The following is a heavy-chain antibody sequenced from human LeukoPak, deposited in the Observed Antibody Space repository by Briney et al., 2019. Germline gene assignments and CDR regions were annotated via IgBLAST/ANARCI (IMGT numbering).Heavy chain of an antibody. CDR2: INPSGGST. Sequence: ASVKVSCKASGYTFTSYYMHWVRQAPGQGLEWMGIINPSGGSTSYAQKFQGRVTMTRDTSASTVYMELSSLRSEDTAVYYCARGRLPFTSDDAFDIWGQGTMVTVSS. D-gene: IGHD3-16*01. CDR1: GYTFTSYY. V-gene: IGHV1-46*01. J-gene: IGHJ3*02. CDR3: ARGRLPFTSDDAFDI.